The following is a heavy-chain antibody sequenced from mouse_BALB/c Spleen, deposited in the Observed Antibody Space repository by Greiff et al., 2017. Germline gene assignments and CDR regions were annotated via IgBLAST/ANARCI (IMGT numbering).Heavy chain of an antibody. Sequence: EVQRVESGAELVKPGASVKLSCTASGFNIKDTYMHWVKQRPEQGLEWIGRIDPANGNTKYDPKFQGKATITADTSSNTAYLQLSSLTSEDTAVYYCAKGLPGAMDYWGQGTSVTVSS. CDR2: IDPANGNT. V-gene: IGHV14-3*02. J-gene: IGHJ4*01. CDR1: GFNIKDTY. D-gene: IGHD3-3*01. CDR3: AKGLPGAMDY.